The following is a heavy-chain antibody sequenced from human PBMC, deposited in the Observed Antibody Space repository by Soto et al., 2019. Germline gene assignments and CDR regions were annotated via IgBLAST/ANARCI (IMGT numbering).Heavy chain of an antibody. CDR1: GGSFISYS. CDR3: SKSLLFVDHAYMDV. D-gene: IGHD2-21*01. Sequence: QVQLVQSGAEVKKPGSSVKVSCEASGGSFISYSFTWVRQAPGQGLEWMGRIIPIQGTASYALKFQDRVTITADRSTKTVQMELSSLSPEDTALYFCSKSLLFVDHAYMDVWGKGTTVTVSS. J-gene: IGHJ6*03. CDR2: IIPIQGTA. V-gene: IGHV1-69*08.